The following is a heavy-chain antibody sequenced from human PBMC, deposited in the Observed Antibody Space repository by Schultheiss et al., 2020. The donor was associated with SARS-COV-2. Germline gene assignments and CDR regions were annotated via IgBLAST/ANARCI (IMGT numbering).Heavy chain of an antibody. J-gene: IGHJ3*02. V-gene: IGHV4-59*12. Sequence: SETLSLTCTVSGGSLTGYYWSWIRQPPGKGLEWIGYISYIGSTNYNPSLKSRATISGDMSKNQFSLKLSSVTAADTAVYYCARDARYSYGGDAFDIWGQGTMVTVSS. CDR2: ISYIGST. CDR1: GGSLTGYY. D-gene: IGHD5-18*01. CDR3: ARDARYSYGGDAFDI.